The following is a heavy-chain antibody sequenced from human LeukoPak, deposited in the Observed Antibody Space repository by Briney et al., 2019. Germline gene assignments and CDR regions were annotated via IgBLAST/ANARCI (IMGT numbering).Heavy chain of an antibody. D-gene: IGHD6-13*01. J-gene: IGHJ4*02. Sequence: SETLSLTCAVYGGSFSGYYWSWIRQPPGKGLEWIGEINHSGSTNYNPSLKSRVTISVDTSKNQFSLKLSSVTAADTAVYYCARHERRGIASYWGQGTLVTVSS. V-gene: IGHV4-34*01. CDR3: ARHERRGIASY. CDR1: GGSFSGYY. CDR2: INHSGST.